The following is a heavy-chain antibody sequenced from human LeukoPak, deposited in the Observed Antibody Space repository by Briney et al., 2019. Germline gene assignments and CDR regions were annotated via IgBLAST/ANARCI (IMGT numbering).Heavy chain of an antibody. CDR1: GYTFTSYY. D-gene: IGHD3-22*01. CDR3: ARDGRKTYYYDSSGYPGGY. V-gene: IGHV1-46*01. Sequence: ASVKVSCKASGYTFTSYYMHWVRQAPGLGLEWMGIINPSGGSTSYAQKFQGRVTMTRDTSTSTVYMELSSLRSEDTAVYYCARDGRKTYYYDSSGYPGGYWGQGTLVTVSS. J-gene: IGHJ4*02. CDR2: INPSGGST.